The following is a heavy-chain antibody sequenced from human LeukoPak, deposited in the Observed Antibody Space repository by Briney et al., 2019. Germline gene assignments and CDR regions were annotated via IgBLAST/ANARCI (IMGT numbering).Heavy chain of an antibody. CDR1: GGTFSSYA. CDR3: ARAEYSSSWFDY. J-gene: IGHJ4*02. V-gene: IGHV1-69*01. Sequence: SVRVSCKPSGGTFSSYAISWVRQAPGQGLEWMGGIIPIFGTANYAQKFQGRVTITADESTSTAYMELSSLRSEDTAVYYCARAEYSSSWFDYWGQGTLVTVSS. CDR2: IIPIFGTA. D-gene: IGHD6-13*01.